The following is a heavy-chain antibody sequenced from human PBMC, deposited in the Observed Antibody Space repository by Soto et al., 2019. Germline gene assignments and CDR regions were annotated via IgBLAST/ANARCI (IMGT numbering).Heavy chain of an antibody. CDR2: ISFDGANT. CDR3: ARDGYNRGGFDY. J-gene: IGHJ4*02. CDR1: GFTFSSYS. V-gene: IGHV3-30*03. D-gene: IGHD3-10*01. Sequence: QPGGSLRLSCAASGFTFSSYSMNWVRQAPGEGLEWVAVISFDGANTFYADSVKGRFTISRDISRDTLYLQMSSLRDEDTAIYYCARDGYNRGGFDYWGQGTLVTVSS.